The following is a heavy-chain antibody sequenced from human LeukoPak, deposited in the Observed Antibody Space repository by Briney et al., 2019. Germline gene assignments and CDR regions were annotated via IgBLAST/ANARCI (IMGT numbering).Heavy chain of an antibody. CDR2: ISYDGSNK. D-gene: IGHD2-2*01. J-gene: IGHJ4*02. Sequence: GGSLRLSFSASGFTFISYAMHWVRQAPGKGLEWVSVISYDGSNKYYADSVTDGLTISRDNSKNWLYLQMTSLRAEDTAVYYCAKSLFVVVPAARPPFDYWGQGTLVTVSS. CDR3: AKSLFVVVPAARPPFDY. V-gene: IGHV3-30*18. CDR1: GFTFISYA.